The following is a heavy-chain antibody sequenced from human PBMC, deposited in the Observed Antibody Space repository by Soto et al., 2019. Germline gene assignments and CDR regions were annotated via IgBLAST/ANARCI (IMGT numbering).Heavy chain of an antibody. Sequence: EVQLVQSGAEVKKPGESLRISCKGSGYSFTSYWISWVRQMPGKGLEWMGRIDPSDSYTNYSPSFQGHVTISADKSISTAYLQWSSLKASDTAMYYCARQGAGYCSGGSCYSPDYYYYYGMDVWGQGTTVTVSS. J-gene: IGHJ6*02. D-gene: IGHD2-15*01. CDR1: GYSFTSYW. V-gene: IGHV5-10-1*03. CDR2: IDPSDSYT. CDR3: ARQGAGYCSGGSCYSPDYYYYYGMDV.